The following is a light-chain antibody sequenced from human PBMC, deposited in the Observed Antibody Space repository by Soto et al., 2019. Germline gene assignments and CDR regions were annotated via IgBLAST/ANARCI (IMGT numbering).Light chain of an antibody. J-gene: IGKJ4*01. CDR3: QKYSTAPLT. CDR2: ATS. CDR1: QGIAPN. V-gene: IGKV1-27*01. Sequence: DVQMTQSPSSLSAFVGDRVTITCRASQGIAPNLAWFQQKRGKVPKLLIYATSTLQSGVPSRFSGSESGTDFTLTNSSLQPEGVATYYCQKYSTAPLTFGGGTKVEIK.